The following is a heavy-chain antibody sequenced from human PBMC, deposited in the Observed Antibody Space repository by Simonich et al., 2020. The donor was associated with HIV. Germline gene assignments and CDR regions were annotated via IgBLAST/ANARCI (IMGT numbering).Heavy chain of an antibody. J-gene: IGHJ4*02. CDR2: INYRGRT. V-gene: IGHV4-34*01. CDR1: GGSFSGYY. D-gene: IGHD3-10*01. Sequence: QVQLQQWGAGLLKPSETLSLTCAVYGGSFSGYYWIWIRQAPGKGLGWIGEINYRGRTTYTRSLKSRVTTSVDTSKKQFSLKLSSVTAADTAVYYCARESTLRSYYYGSGSGLGYWGQGTLVTVSS. CDR3: ARESTLRSYYYGSGSGLGY.